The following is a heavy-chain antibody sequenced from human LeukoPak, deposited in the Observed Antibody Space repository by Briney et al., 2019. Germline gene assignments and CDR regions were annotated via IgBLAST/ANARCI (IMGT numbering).Heavy chain of an antibody. CDR3: ARTTYYYDSSGYYYGVYFDY. Sequence: ASVKVSCKASGYTFTSYGISWVRQAPRQGLEWMGWISAYNGNTNYAQKLQGRVTMTTDTSTSTAYMELRSLRSDDTAVYYCARTTYYYDSSGYYYGVYFDYWGQGTLVTVSS. J-gene: IGHJ4*02. D-gene: IGHD3-22*01. CDR2: ISAYNGNT. V-gene: IGHV1-18*01. CDR1: GYTFTSYG.